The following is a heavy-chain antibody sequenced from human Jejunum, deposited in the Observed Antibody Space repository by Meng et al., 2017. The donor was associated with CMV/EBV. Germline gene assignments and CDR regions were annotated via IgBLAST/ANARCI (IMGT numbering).Heavy chain of an antibody. CDR2: INGDGSSI. CDR1: GFTFSTFW. V-gene: IGHV3-74*01. Sequence: YGFTFSTFWMLWVRQIPGKGLVWVSRINGDGSSISYADPVKGRFTISRDNAKNTLFMQMNSLRAEDTAIYYCARKGYDFAAAFDVWGQGAMVTVSS. CDR3: ARKGYDFAAAFDV. J-gene: IGHJ3*01. D-gene: IGHD5-12*01.